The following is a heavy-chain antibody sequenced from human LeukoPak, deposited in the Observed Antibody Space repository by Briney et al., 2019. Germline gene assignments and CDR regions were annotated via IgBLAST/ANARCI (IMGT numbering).Heavy chain of an antibody. CDR3: ARLLRFLGDAFDI. J-gene: IGHJ3*02. CDR2: TYYRSKWYN. D-gene: IGHD3-3*01. Sequence: SQTLSLTCAISGDSVSSNSGAWNRIRQSPSRGLEWLGRTYYRSKWYNDYAVSVKSRITINADTSKNQFSLQLNSVTPEDTAVYYCARLLRFLGDAFDIWGQGTMVTVSS. CDR1: GDSVSSNSGA. V-gene: IGHV6-1*01.